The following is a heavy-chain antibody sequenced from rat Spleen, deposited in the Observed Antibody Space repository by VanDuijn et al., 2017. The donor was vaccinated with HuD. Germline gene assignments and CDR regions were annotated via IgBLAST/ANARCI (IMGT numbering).Heavy chain of an antibody. CDR2: ISTGGGST. V-gene: IGHV5-27*01. D-gene: IGHD1-10*01. CDR3: TTGEADPYTLGGY. CDR1: GFTFSNYY. Sequence: EVQLVESGGGLVQPGRSLKLSCAASGFTFSNYYMAWVRQAPTKGLEWVAYISTGGGSTYYRDSVKGRFTISRDNAKSTLYLQMDSLRSEDTATYYCTTGEADPYTLGGYWGQGVMVTVSS. J-gene: IGHJ2*01.